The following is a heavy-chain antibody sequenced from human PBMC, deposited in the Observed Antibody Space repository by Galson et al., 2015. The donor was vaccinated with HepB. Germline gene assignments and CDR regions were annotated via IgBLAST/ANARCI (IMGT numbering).Heavy chain of an antibody. V-gene: IGHV1-2*02. CDR3: ARDRPEGLASAHVLI. CDR1: GSTFTGHY. CDR2: INPNSGGT. D-gene: IGHD2-8*01. J-gene: IGHJ4*02. Sequence: SVKVSCRASGSTFTGHYIHWVRQAPGQGLEWMGWINPNSGGTDYARQFQGRVTVTRDTSLKTAYLELNRLRSDDTAIYFCARDRPEGLASAHVLIWGQGTQVTVSS.